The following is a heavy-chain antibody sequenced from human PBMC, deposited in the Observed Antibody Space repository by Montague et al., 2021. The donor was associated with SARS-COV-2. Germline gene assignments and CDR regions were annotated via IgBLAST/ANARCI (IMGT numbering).Heavy chain of an antibody. V-gene: IGHV4-34*01. Sequence: SETLSLTCAVHGTSFSGYYRNWIRQPPGKGLEWIGEINHGGSTKYSPSLKSRLTISADTSKNQFSLKLASVAAADTAVYYCARLRDGVVTSPILGVGTYYIYYHMDVGGKGTTVTVSS. CDR1: GTSFSGYY. CDR3: ARLRDGVVTSPILGVGTYYIYYHMDV. D-gene: IGHD3-10*01. J-gene: IGHJ6*03. CDR2: INHGGST.